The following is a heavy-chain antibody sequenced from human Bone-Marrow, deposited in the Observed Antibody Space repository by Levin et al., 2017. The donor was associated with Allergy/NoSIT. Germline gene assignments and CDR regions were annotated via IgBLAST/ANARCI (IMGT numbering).Heavy chain of an antibody. CDR1: GFSVANSF. J-gene: IGHJ6*02. Sequence: GSLRLSCAGFGFSVANSFMNWVRQAPGKGLEWVSLSYSGGDTDYADSVKGRFTMSRDNSKNTVHLEMSSLRADDTAVYYCARGPEATYDGMDVWGQGTTVTVSS. CDR2: SYSGGDT. V-gene: IGHV3-53*01. CDR3: ARGPEATYDGMDV.